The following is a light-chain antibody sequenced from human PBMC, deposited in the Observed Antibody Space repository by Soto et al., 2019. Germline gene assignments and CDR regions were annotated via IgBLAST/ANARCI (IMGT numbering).Light chain of an antibody. J-gene: IGKJ2*01. CDR3: QQYNNWPYT. CDR2: GAS. V-gene: IGKV3-15*01. CDR1: QSISNK. Sequence: EIVMTQSPGTLSVSPWERATLSCRASQSISNKLAWHQQKPGQAPRLLVYGASTRATGIPARFSGSGSGTDFTLTISSLQSEDFAVYYCQQYNNWPYTFGQGTKVDIK.